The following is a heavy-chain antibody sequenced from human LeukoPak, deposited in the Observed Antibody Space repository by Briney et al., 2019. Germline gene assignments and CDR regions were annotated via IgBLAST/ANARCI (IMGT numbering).Heavy chain of an antibody. V-gene: IGHV4-61*02. CDR1: GGSISSGSYY. CDR2: IYTSGST. Sequence: SQTLSLTCTVSGGSISSGSYYWRWIRQPAGKGLEWIGRIYTSGSTNYNPSLKSRVTISVGTSKNQFSLKLSSVTAADTAVYYCARDYPSYDFWSGYYPNWFDPWGQGTLVTVSS. D-gene: IGHD3-3*01. J-gene: IGHJ5*02. CDR3: ARDYPSYDFWSGYYPNWFDP.